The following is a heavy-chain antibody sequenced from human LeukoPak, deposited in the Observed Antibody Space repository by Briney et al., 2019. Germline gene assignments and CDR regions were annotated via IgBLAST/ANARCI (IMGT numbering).Heavy chain of an antibody. CDR2: ISGSGGST. CDR3: AKPLHGDYAPLDAFDI. V-gene: IGHV3-23*01. CDR1: GFTFSSYA. Sequence: GGSLRLSCAASGFTFSSYAMSWVRQAPGKGLEWVSAISGSGGSTYYADSVKGRFTISRDNSKNTLYLQMNSLRAEDTAVYYCAKPLHGDYAPLDAFDIWGQGTMVTVSS. J-gene: IGHJ3*02. D-gene: IGHD4-17*01.